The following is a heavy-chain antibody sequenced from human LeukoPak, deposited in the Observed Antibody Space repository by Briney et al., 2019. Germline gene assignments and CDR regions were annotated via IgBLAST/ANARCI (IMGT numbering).Heavy chain of an antibody. Sequence: GGSLRPSCAASGITFSSNYMTWVGQAPGKGLEWVSVIYSDGKTYYADSVEGRFTISRDNSKNTLYLQMNSLRAEDTAVYYCAREWELQDGVDIWGQGTMVTVFS. CDR3: AREWELQDGVDI. V-gene: IGHV3-53*01. D-gene: IGHD1-26*01. J-gene: IGHJ3*02. CDR1: GITFSSNY. CDR2: IYSDGKT.